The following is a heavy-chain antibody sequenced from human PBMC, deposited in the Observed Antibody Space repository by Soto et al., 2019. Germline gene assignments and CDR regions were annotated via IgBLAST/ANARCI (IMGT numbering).Heavy chain of an antibody. CDR2: IYSGGST. CDR3: AKEGEYGTYYYGMHV. CDR1: GLTVSSNY. D-gene: IGHD3-10*01. Sequence: GSLRLSCAVSGLTVSSNYMSWVRQAPGEGLEWVSVIYSGGSTFYADSVKGRFTISRDSSKNTLYLQMNSLRPEDTAVYYCAKEGEYGTYYYGMHVWGQGTTVTVSS. J-gene: IGHJ6*02. V-gene: IGHV3-53*05.